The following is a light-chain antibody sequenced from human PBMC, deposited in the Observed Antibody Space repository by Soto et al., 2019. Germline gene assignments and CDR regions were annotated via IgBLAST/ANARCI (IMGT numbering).Light chain of an antibody. CDR1: QSISSW. V-gene: IGKV1-5*03. CDR3: QQYNSYWT. Sequence: DIQMTQSPSTLSASVGDRVPITCRASQSISSWLAWYQQKPGKAPKLLIYKASSLESGVPSRFSGSGSGTEFTPTISGLPPDDFATYYSQQYNSYWTFGQGTKVEIK. CDR2: KAS. J-gene: IGKJ1*01.